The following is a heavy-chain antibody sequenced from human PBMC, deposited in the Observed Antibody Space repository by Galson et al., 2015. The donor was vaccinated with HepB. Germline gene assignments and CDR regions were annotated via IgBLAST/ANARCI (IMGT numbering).Heavy chain of an antibody. V-gene: IGHV3-11*06. CDR1: GFTFSDYY. Sequence: SLRLSCAASGFTFSDYYMNWLRQAPGKGLEWVSYITNSSLFTEYAESVKGRVTISRDNSANSLFLQMNSLRPEDTAVYYCAREGVRHGTIATWGQGTMVT. CDR3: AREGVRHGTIAT. CDR2: ITNSSLFT. D-gene: IGHD1-7*01. J-gene: IGHJ3*01.